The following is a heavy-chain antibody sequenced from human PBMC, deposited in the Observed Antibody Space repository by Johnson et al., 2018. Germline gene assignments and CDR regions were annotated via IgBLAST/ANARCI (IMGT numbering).Heavy chain of an antibody. J-gene: IGHJ1*01. V-gene: IGHV3-30*18. CDR2: ISYDGSNK. CDR1: GFTFSSYG. Sequence: VQLVESGGGLVQPGRSLRLSCAASGFTFSSYGIHWVRQAPGKGLEWVAVISYDGSNKYYADSVKGRFTISRDNSKNTLYLQMNSLRAEDTAVYYCAKDWYSSSWYGHFQYWGQGTLVTVSS. D-gene: IGHD6-13*01. CDR3: AKDWYSSSWYGHFQY.